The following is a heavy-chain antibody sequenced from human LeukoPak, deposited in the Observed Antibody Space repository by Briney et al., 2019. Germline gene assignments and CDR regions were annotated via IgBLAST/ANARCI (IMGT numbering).Heavy chain of an antibody. CDR2: INGKRGDT. Sequence: ASVTVSFKASGFTFTDHYMHWVRLAPGQGLEWMGWINGKRGDTNYAQNFQDRVTMTRDTSTSTVYMELSRLTVDDTAVYYCARDHDWGVDYWGQGTLVTVSS. CDR1: GFTFTDHY. D-gene: IGHD7-27*01. J-gene: IGHJ4*02. V-gene: IGHV1-2*02. CDR3: ARDHDWGVDY.